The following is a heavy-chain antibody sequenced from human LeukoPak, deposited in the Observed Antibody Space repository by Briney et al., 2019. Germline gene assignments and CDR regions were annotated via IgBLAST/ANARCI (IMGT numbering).Heavy chain of an antibody. CDR2: IYPGYSDG. CDR3: VRFALSSSLDH. V-gene: IGHV5-51*01. D-gene: IGHD6-13*01. CDR1: GYILTNNW. Sequence: GASLKISCKISGYILTNNWIGWVRQVPGKGLEWMGLIYPGYSDGKYSPSFQGQVTLSVDASISTAYLQLSGLRASDTAIYYCVRFALSSSLDHWGQGTLVTVSS. J-gene: IGHJ5*02.